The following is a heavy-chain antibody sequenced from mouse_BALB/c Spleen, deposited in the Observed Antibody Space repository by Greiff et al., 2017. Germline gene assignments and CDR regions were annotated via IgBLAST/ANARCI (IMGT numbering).Heavy chain of an antibody. Sequence: EVMLVESGGGLVQPGGSRKLSCAASGFTFSSFGMHWVRQAPEKGLEWVAYISSGSSTIYYADTVKGRFTISRDNPKNTLFLQMTSLRSEDTAMYYCARFHYDYDGFAYWGQGTLVTVSA. CDR1: GFTFSSFG. V-gene: IGHV5-17*02. CDR2: ISSGSSTI. J-gene: IGHJ3*01. CDR3: ARFHYDYDGFAY. D-gene: IGHD2-4*01.